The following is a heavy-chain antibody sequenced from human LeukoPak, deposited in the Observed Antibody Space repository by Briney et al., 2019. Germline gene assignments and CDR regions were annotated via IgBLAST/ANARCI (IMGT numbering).Heavy chain of an antibody. J-gene: IGHJ4*02. CDR1: GFTVSSNY. CDR2: IYSGGST. V-gene: IGHV3-53*01. Sequence: GGSLRLSCAASGFTVSSNYMSWVRQAPGKGLEWVSVIYSGGSTYYADSVKGRFTISRDNSKNTLYLQMNSLRAEDTAVYYCARSKQQLVPYYFDYWGQGTLVTVSS. CDR3: ARSKQQLVPYYFDY. D-gene: IGHD6-13*01.